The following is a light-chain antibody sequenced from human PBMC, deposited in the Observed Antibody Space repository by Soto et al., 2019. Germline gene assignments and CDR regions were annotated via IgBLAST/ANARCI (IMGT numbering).Light chain of an antibody. CDR1: QTISTW. Sequence: IQLTQSPPTLPASEEDRVTITCRAIQTISTWMAWYQQKPGKAPKLLVYDASTLQSGVASRFSGSGSGTEFTLIISGLQPDDSATYYCQQYTNTNNPWMLGQGTKVDIK. CDR2: DAS. J-gene: IGKJ1*01. CDR3: QQYTNTNNPWM. V-gene: IGKV1-5*01.